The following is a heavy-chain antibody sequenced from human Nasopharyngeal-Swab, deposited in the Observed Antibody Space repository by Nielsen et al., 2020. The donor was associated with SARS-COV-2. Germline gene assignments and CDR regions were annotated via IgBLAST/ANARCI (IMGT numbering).Heavy chain of an antibody. V-gene: IGHV1-58*01. CDR1: GFTFTSSA. Sequence: SVKVSCKASGFTFTSSAVQWVRQARGQRLEWIGWIVVGSGNTNYPQKFQERVTITRDMSTSTAYMELSSLRSEDTAVYYCAAGGTGAARPYYYYGMDVWGQGTTVTVSS. CDR2: IVVGSGNT. J-gene: IGHJ6*02. CDR3: AAGGTGAARPYYYYGMDV. D-gene: IGHD6-6*01.